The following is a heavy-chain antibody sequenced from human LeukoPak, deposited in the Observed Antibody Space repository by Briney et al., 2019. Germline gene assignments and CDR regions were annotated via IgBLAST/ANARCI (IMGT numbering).Heavy chain of an antibody. Sequence: ASVKVSCKASGYTFTSTYMHWVRQAPGQGLEWMGIITPSGTSYAQKFQGRVTMTRDMSTSTVYMELKSLMSDDTAVYYCARDRTSTVSSPSDSFDIWGQGTMVTVSS. V-gene: IGHV1-46*01. CDR1: GYTFTSTY. D-gene: IGHD5/OR15-5a*01. CDR3: ARDRTSTVSSPSDSFDI. J-gene: IGHJ3*02. CDR2: ITPSGT.